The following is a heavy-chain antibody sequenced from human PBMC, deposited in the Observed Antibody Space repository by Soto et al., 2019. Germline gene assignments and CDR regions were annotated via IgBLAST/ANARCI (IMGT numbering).Heavy chain of an antibody. J-gene: IGHJ3*02. CDR1: GGSISSYY. V-gene: IGHV4-59*01. D-gene: IGHD6-13*01. CDR2: IYYSGST. CDR3: AREGYSSSWYACGAFDI. Sequence: QVQLQESGPGLVKPSETLSLTCTVSGGSISSYYWRWIRPPPGKGLEWIGYIYYSGSTNYNPSLKSRVTISVDTSKNQFSLKLSSVTAADTAVYYCAREGYSSSWYACGAFDIWGKGTMVTVSS.